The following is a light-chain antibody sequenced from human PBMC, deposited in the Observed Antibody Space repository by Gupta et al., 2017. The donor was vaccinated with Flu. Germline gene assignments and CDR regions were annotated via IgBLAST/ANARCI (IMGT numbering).Light chain of an antibody. CDR3: QQYYSPPLT. Sequence: DIVMTQSPDSLAVSLGERANINCKSSQSVSLSSNNLHYLAWYQQKPRQTPKLLIYWASARPSGVPDRFIGSWSWTDFSLTIISLQAEDVAVYYCQQYYSPPLTFGQGTKVEIK. CDR2: WAS. V-gene: IGKV4-1*01. CDR1: QSVSLSSNNLHY. J-gene: IGKJ1*01.